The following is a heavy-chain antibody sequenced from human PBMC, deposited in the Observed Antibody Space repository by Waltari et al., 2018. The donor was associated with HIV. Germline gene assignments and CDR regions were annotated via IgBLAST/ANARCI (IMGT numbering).Heavy chain of an antibody. CDR1: GFTFRSPW. CDR2: VNPDGSGT. Sequence: EVQLVESGGGLVQPGESLRLPCGASGFTFRSPWIHWVRHAPGGGLVWVSRVNPDGSGTSYADSVKGRFTISRDNAKNTVYLQMNSLRAEDTAVYYCATTTTTTYFSWGQGTLVTVSS. D-gene: IGHD1-1*01. J-gene: IGHJ5*02. CDR3: ATTTTTTYFS. V-gene: IGHV3-74*03.